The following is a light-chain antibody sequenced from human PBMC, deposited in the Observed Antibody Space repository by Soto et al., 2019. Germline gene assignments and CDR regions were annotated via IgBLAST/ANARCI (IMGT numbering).Light chain of an antibody. Sequence: DIPMSQSPSTLSTSVGARVTITCRASQSLRGWLAWYQQRPGKAPKALIYDASTLASGVPSRFNGSGSGTEFTLTISSLQPDDFATFYCQQYNTYRMGITSAQG. V-gene: IGKV1-5*01. CDR3: QQYNTYRMGIT. CDR1: QSLRGW. J-gene: IGKJ5*01. CDR2: DAS.